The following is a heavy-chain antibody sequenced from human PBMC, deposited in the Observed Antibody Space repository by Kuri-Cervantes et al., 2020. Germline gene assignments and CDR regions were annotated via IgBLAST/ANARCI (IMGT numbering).Heavy chain of an antibody. D-gene: IGHD2-15*01. Sequence: SETLSLTCTVSGGSVSSGSYYWSWIRQPPGKGLEWIGYIYYSGSTNYNPSLKGRVTISVDTSKNQFSLKLSSVTAADTAVYYCARDVPYCSGGSCYSFIDYWGQGTLVTVSS. CDR3: ARDVPYCSGGSCYSFIDY. CDR2: IYYSGST. J-gene: IGHJ4*02. CDR1: GGSVSSGSYY. V-gene: IGHV4-61*01.